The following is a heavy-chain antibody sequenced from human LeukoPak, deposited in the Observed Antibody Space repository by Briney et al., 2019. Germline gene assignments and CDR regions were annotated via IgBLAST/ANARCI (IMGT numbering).Heavy chain of an antibody. V-gene: IGHV4-34*01. D-gene: IGHD2-2*01. J-gene: IGHJ4*02. CDR1: GGSFSGYY. CDR2: INHSGST. CDR3: ARGRGPAAMPLSSGGIDY. Sequence: ETLSLTCAVYGGSFSGYYWSWIRQPPGKGLEWIGEINHSGSTNYNPSLKSRVTISVDTSKNQFSLKLSSVTAADTAVYYCARGRGPAAMPLSSGGIDYWGQGTLVTVSS.